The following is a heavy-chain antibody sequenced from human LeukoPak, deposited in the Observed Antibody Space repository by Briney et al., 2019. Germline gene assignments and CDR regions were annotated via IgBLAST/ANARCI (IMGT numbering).Heavy chain of an antibody. CDR3: ARNPRPSSGWYYFDY. CDR2: IYPGDSDT. D-gene: IGHD6-19*01. V-gene: IGHV5-51*01. Sequence: GESLKISRKGSGYSFTSYWIGWVRQMPGKGLEWMGIIYPGDSDTRYSPSFQGQVTISADKSISTAYLQWSSLKASDTAMYYCARNPRPSSGWYYFDYWGQGTLVTVSS. CDR1: GYSFTSYW. J-gene: IGHJ4*02.